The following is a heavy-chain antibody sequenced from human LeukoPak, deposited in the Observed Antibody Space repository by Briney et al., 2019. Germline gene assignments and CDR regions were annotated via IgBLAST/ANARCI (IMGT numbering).Heavy chain of an antibody. CDR2: INPNNGGT. V-gene: IGHV1-2*02. CDR1: GYTFIGYY. Sequence: GASVKVSCMASGYTFIGYYMHWVRQAPGQGREWMGWINPNNGGTNYAQKFQGRVTMILDTSISTGYIELSSLNSDDTAIYFCAKVDGGEWYYFDYWGQGTLVTVFS. D-gene: IGHD2-8*02. CDR3: AKVDGGEWYYFDY. J-gene: IGHJ4*02.